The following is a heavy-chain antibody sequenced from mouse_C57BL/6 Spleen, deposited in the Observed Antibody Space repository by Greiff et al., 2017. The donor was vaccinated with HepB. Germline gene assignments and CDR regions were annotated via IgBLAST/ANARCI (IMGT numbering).Heavy chain of an antibody. D-gene: IGHD4-1*01. Sequence: EVQLVESGGGLVQPGGSLKLSCAASGFTFSDYYMYWVRQTPEKRLEWVAYISNGGGSTYYPDTVKGRFTISRDNAKNTLYLQMSRLKSEDTAMYYCARQGLGRGFAYWGQGTLVTVSA. V-gene: IGHV5-12*01. CDR1: GFTFSDYY. J-gene: IGHJ3*01. CDR2: ISNGGGST. CDR3: ARQGLGRGFAY.